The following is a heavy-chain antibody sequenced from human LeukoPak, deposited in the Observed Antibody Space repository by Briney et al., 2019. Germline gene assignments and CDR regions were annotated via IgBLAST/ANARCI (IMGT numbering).Heavy chain of an antibody. CDR2: IYTSGST. V-gene: IGHV4-4*09. CDR3: ARLLGRYYYYMDV. Sequence: SETLSLTCTVSGGSISSYYWSWIRQPPGKGLEWIGYIYTSGSTNYNPSLKSRVTISVDTSKNQFSLKLSSVTAADTAVYYCARLLGRYYYYMDVWGKGTTVTVSS. J-gene: IGHJ6*03. D-gene: IGHD3-10*01. CDR1: GGSISSYY.